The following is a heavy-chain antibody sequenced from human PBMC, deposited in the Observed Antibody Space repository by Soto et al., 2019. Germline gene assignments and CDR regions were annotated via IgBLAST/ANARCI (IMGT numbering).Heavy chain of an antibody. Sequence: SETLSLTCTVSGGSVSSGSYYWSWIRQPPGKGLEWIGYIYYSGSTNYNPSLKSRVTISVDTSKNQFSLKLSSVTAVDTAVYYCARLFGYSGYDYYFDYWGQGTLVTVSS. CDR2: IYYSGST. D-gene: IGHD5-12*01. CDR3: ARLFGYSGYDYYFDY. V-gene: IGHV4-61*01. CDR1: GGSVSSGSYY. J-gene: IGHJ4*02.